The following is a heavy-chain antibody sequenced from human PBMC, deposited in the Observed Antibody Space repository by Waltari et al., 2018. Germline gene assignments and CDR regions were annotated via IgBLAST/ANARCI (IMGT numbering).Heavy chain of an antibody. CDR2: IMGSAANT. D-gene: IGHD2-15*01. Sequence: EVQLLESGGGLVQPGGSLRLSCAASGFTFSNYAMTWVRQAPGKGLEWVSSIMGSAANTYSADSVKGRFTISRDNSKKILYLHMNSLRAEDTAIYFCAKDALFLAAILSWGQGTLVTVSS. CDR1: GFTFSNYA. CDR3: AKDALFLAAILS. V-gene: IGHV3-23*01. J-gene: IGHJ5*02.